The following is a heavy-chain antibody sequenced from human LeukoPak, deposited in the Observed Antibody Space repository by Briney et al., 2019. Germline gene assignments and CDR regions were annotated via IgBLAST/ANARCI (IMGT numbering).Heavy chain of an antibody. V-gene: IGHV3-49*04. J-gene: IGHJ4*02. CDR3: SRNGLVDFDY. CDR2: IRRRAYGGAA. CDR1: GFAFDDFA. Sequence: GGSLRLSCTTSGFAFDDFAMSWVRQPAGKGLEWVGFIRRRAYGGAAGYAAPVKGRFIISRDDSKGIAYLQMNSLKTEDTAVYYCSRNGLVDFDYWGQGSRVIVSP.